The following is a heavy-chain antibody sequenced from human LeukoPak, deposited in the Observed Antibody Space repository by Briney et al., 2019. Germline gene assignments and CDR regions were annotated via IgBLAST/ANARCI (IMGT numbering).Heavy chain of an antibody. J-gene: IGHJ4*02. D-gene: IGHD6-19*01. CDR3: ARDRQWLARQFDH. CDR2: ISYDGSNK. CDR1: RFTFSSYG. Sequence: GGSLRLSCAASRFTFSSYGMSWVRQAPGKGLEWVAVISYDGSNKYYAESVKGRFTISRDNSKNTVYLQMNSLKVEDTAVYYCARDRQWLARQFDHWGQGALVTVSS. V-gene: IGHV3-30*03.